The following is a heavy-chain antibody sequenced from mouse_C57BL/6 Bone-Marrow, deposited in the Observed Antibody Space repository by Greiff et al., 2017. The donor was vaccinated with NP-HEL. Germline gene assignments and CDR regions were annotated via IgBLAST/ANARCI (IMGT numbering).Heavy chain of an antibody. V-gene: IGHV14-1*01. Sequence: VQLQQSGAELVRPGASVKLSCTASGFNIKDYYMHWVKQRPEQGLEWIGRIDPEDGDTEYAPKFQGKATMTADTSSNTAYLQLSSLTSEDTAVYYCTTRGMIRRVYFDYWGQGTTLTVSS. CDR3: TTRGMIRRVYFDY. D-gene: IGHD2-4*01. J-gene: IGHJ2*01. CDR2: IDPEDGDT. CDR1: GFNIKDYY.